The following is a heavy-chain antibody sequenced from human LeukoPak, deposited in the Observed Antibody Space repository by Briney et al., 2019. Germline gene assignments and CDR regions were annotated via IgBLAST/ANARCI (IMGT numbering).Heavy chain of an antibody. V-gene: IGHV3-74*01. D-gene: IGHD5-18*01. J-gene: IGHJ6*02. CDR1: GSTFTTYW. Sequence: GGSLRLSCAASGSTFTTYWMHWVRQAPGKGLVWVSHINSDGSITSYADSVKGRFTISRDNAKNTLYLQMNSLRAEDTAVYYCARDAVDTANAVWGQGTTVTVSS. CDR3: ARDAVDTANAV. CDR2: INSDGSIT.